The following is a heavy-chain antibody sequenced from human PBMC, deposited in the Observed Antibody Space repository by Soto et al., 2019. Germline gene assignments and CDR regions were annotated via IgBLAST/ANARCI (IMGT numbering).Heavy chain of an antibody. Sequence: GGSLRLSCAASGFTFSSYGMHWVRQAPGKGLEWVAVISYDGSNKYYADSVKGRFTISRDNSKNTLYLQMNSLRAEDTAVYYCAKLNYYDSSGHGAITRMVYWGQGTLVTVSS. D-gene: IGHD3-22*01. CDR1: GFTFSSYG. CDR3: AKLNYYDSSGHGAITRMVY. CDR2: ISYDGSNK. J-gene: IGHJ4*02. V-gene: IGHV3-30*18.